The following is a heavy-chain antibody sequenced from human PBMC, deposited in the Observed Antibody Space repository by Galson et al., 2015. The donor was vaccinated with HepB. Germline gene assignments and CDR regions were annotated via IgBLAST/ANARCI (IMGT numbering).Heavy chain of an antibody. J-gene: IGHJ4*02. Sequence: SLRLSCAASGFTFGDYAMSWFRQAPGKGLEWVGFIRSKPYGGTTEYAASVKGRFTISRDDSKSIAYLQMNSLKTEDTAVYYCTRVIRTLGVVISGARVDYWGQGTLVTVSS. D-gene: IGHD3-22*01. CDR1: GFTFGDYA. CDR2: IRSKPYGGTT. V-gene: IGHV3-49*03. CDR3: TRVIRTLGVVISGARVDY.